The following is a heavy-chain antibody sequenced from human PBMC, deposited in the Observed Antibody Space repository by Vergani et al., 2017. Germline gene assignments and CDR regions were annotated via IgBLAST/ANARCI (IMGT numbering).Heavy chain of an antibody. J-gene: IGHJ4*02. V-gene: IGHV5-51*01. Sequence: EVQLVQSGAEVKKPGESLKILCKGSGHSFTTYWIGWVRQMPGKGLEWMGIIYPANSDTKYSPSFQGQLNISADKSITTAYLQWSSLKASDTAMYFCTRSGSYYNPPHWDWGQGTLVTVSS. D-gene: IGHD1-26*01. CDR2: IYPANSDT. CDR3: TRSGSYYNPPHWD. CDR1: GHSFTTYW.